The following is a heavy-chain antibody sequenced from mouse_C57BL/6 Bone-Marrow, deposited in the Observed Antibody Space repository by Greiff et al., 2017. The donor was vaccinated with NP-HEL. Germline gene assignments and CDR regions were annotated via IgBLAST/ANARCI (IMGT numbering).Heavy chain of an antibody. CDR2: IYPGSGST. J-gene: IGHJ4*01. CDR1: GYTFTSYW. V-gene: IGHV1-55*01. D-gene: IGHD2-1*01. CDR3: ARPYGNWGAMDY. Sequence: QVQLQQPGAELVKPGASVKMSCKASGYTFTSYWITWVKQRPGQGLEWIGDIYPGSGSTNYNEKFKSKATLTVDTSSSTAYMQLSSLTSEDSAVYYCARPYGNWGAMDYWGQGTSVTVSS.